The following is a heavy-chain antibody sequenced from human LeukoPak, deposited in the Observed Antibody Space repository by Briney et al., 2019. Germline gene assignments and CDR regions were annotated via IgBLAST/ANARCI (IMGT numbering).Heavy chain of an antibody. Sequence: GGSLRLSCAASGFTFSSYGLHWVRQAPGKGLEWVASMCGTAGCTFYPDSVKGRFTISRDNSKNVLYLRMNSLTAEDTAIYYCAKDRPNFHENSGHYYRRDGDSWGQGNLVTVSS. J-gene: IGHJ5*01. D-gene: IGHD3-22*01. CDR3: AKDRPNFHENSGHYYRRDGDS. CDR1: GFTFSSYG. CDR2: MCGTAGCT. V-gene: IGHV3-23*01.